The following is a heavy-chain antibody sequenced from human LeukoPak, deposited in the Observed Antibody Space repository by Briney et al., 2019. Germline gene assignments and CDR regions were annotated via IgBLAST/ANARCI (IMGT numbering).Heavy chain of an antibody. D-gene: IGHD3-9*01. Sequence: SQTLSLTCAVSGGSISSGGYSWSWIRQPPGKGLEWIRYIYHSGSTYYNPSLKSRVTISVDRSKNQFSLKLSSVTAADTAVYYCARGSDILTGYYYFDYWGQGTLVTVSS. V-gene: IGHV4-30-2*01. J-gene: IGHJ4*02. CDR2: IYHSGST. CDR1: GGSISSGGYS. CDR3: ARGSDILTGYYYFDY.